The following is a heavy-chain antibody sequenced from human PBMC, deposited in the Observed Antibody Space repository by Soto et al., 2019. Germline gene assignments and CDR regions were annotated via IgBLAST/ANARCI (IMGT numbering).Heavy chain of an antibody. CDR2: IYNSGIT. V-gene: IGHV4-30-4*01. J-gene: IGHJ5*02. CDR3: ARGVTVFALVSRFWFDP. CDR1: GGSISSGDYS. D-gene: IGHD3-3*01. Sequence: SETLSLTCTVSGGSISSGDYSWSWVRQSPGKGLEWIGHIYNSGITYYNPSLKSRVVISIDTSRNQSSLRLNSLTAADRAVYFCARGVTVFALVSRFWFDPWGQGTVVTVS.